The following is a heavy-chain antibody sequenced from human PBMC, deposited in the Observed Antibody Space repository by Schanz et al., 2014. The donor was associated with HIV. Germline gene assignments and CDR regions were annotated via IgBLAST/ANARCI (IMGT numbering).Heavy chain of an antibody. CDR1: GYTFTGYY. J-gene: IGHJ2*01. D-gene: IGHD3-22*01. CDR3: AMGPDYYDSSAYYRVGLWYFDL. V-gene: IGHV1-2*02. Sequence: QAQLVQSGAEVKKPGASVKVSCKASGYTFTGYYMHWVRQAPGQGLEWMGWINPNSGGTNYAQKFQGRVTMTRDTSISTAYMELRRLRYDDTAVYYCAMGPDYYDSSAYYRVGLWYFDLWGRGTLVTVSS. CDR2: INPNSGGT.